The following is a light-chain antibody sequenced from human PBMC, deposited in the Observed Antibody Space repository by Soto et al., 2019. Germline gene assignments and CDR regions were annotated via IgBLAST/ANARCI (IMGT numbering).Light chain of an antibody. CDR3: QQYGSSLFT. J-gene: IGKJ3*01. CDR2: GAS. V-gene: IGKV3-20*01. Sequence: EIVLTQPPGTLSLSPGERATLSCRASQSVTSSYLAWYQQKPGQAPRLLIYGASSRATGIPDSFSCSGSGTDFTLTISRLEPEDFAVYYCQQYGSSLFTFGPGTKVDIK. CDR1: QSVTSSY.